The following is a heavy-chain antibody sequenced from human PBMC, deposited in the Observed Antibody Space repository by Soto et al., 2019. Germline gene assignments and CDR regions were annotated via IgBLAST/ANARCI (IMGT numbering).Heavy chain of an antibody. V-gene: IGHV3-15*07. CDR3: TRRIAVAVTYYFDY. CDR1: GFTFSHAW. Sequence: LLVESGGGFVQPGGSLRLSCVASGFTFSHAWMDWVRQAPGKGLEWVGRIKSISDGETTNYAASVSGRFTISRDDSKNTLFLHVNSLKTEDTGVYYCTRRIAVAVTYYFDYWGQGTLVNVSS. D-gene: IGHD6-19*01. CDR2: IKSISDGETT. J-gene: IGHJ4*02.